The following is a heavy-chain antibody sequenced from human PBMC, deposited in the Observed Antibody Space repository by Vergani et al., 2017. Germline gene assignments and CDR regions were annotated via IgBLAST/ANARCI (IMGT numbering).Heavy chain of an antibody. CDR3: ASLRSYYDXLAGYYNSLYYFDY. CDR1: GYSISSGYY. J-gene: IGHJ4*02. D-gene: IGHD3-9*01. V-gene: IGHV4-38-2*01. Sequence: QAQLQESGPGLVKPSETLSLTCAVSGYSISSGYYWGWIRQPPGKGLEWIGSIYHSGSTYYNPSLKSRVTISVDTSKNQFSLKLSSVTAADTAVYYCASLRSYYDXLAGYYNSLYYFDYWGQGTLVTVSS. CDR2: IYHSGST.